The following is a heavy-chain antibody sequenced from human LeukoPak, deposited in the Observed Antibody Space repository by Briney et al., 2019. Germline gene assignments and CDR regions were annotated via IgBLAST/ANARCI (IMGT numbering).Heavy chain of an antibody. V-gene: IGHV3-48*01. J-gene: IGHJ4*02. CDR3: AREYYDSSGYYRYYFDY. Sequence: PGGSLRLSCAASGFTFSSYSMNWVRQAPGKGLEWVSYISSSSSTIYYADSVKGRFTISRDNAKNSLYLQMNSLRAEDTAVYYCAREYYDSSGYYRYYFDYWGQGTLVTVSS. CDR1: GFTFSSYS. D-gene: IGHD3-22*01. CDR2: ISSSSSTI.